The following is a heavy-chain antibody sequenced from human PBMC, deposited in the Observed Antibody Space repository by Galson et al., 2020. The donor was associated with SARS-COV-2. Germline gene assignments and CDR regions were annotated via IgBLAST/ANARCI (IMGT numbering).Heavy chain of an antibody. CDR3: ARMFSPGTRYYYYYYYMDV. D-gene: IGHD1-1*01. CDR2: INHSGST. Sequence: SETLSLTCAVYGGSFSGYYWSWIRQPPGKGLEWIGEINHSGSTNYNPSLKSRVTISVDTSKNQFSLKLSSVTAADTAVYYCARMFSPGTRYYYYYYYMDVWGKGTTVTVSS. J-gene: IGHJ6*03. CDR1: GGSFSGYY. V-gene: IGHV4-34*01.